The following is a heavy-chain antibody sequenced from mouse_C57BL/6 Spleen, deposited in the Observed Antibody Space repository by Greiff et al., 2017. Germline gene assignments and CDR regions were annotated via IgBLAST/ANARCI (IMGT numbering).Heavy chain of an antibody. Sequence: VQLQQPGAELVKPGASVKLSCKASGYTFTSYWMHWVKQRPGQGLEWIGMIHPSSGSTNYNAKFKSKSTLAVDKSSSTAYMQLSSLTSEDSAVYYCARSDDGSPMDDWGQGTSVTVSA. D-gene: IGHD2-3*01. J-gene: IGHJ4*01. CDR2: IHPSSGST. CDR3: ARSDDGSPMDD. V-gene: IGHV1-64*01. CDR1: GYTFTSYW.